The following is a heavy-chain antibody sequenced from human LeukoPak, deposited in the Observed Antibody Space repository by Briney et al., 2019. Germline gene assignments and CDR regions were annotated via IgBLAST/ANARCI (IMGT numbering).Heavy chain of an antibody. CDR1: GFTFSSYS. CDR2: ISSSSSYI. Sequence: GGSLRLSCAASGFTFSSYSMNWVRQAPWKGLEWVSSISSSSSYIYYADSVKGRFTISRDNAKNSLYLQMNSLRAEDTAVYYCARGLDGVTFDYWGQGTLVTVSS. D-gene: IGHD1-1*01. CDR3: ARGLDGVTFDY. J-gene: IGHJ4*02. V-gene: IGHV3-21*01.